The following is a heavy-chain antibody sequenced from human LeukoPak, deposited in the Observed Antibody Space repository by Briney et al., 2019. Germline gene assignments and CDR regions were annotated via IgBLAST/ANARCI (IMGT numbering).Heavy chain of an antibody. Sequence: GGSLRLSCAASGFTFSTYAMSWVRQGPGKGLEWVSAISGSGGHTYYADAVKGRFTISRDNSKNTLYLQMNSLRAEDTAIYYCAKYVGNNQDGRYFDSWGQGTLVTVSS. CDR2: ISGSGGHT. CDR1: GFTFSTYA. J-gene: IGHJ4*02. D-gene: IGHD1/OR15-1a*01. CDR3: AKYVGNNQDGRYFDS. V-gene: IGHV3-23*01.